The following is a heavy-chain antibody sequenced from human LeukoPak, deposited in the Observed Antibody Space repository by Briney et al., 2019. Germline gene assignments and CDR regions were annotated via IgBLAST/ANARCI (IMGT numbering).Heavy chain of an antibody. CDR3: AHYGDYRFLYYFDH. D-gene: IGHD4-17*01. Sequence: ESGPTLVKPTQTLTLTCTFSGVSLTTSGVGVGWIRQPPGKALEWLALIYWDNNKLYSPSLRSRLTIAKDTSKNQVVLTMTNMDPVDTATYSCAHYGDYRFLYYFDHWGQGTLVTVSS. CDR2: IYWDNNK. J-gene: IGHJ4*02. CDR1: GVSLTTSGVG. V-gene: IGHV2-5*02.